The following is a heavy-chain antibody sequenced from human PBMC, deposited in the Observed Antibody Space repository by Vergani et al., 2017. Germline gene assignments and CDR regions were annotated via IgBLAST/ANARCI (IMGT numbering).Heavy chain of an antibody. V-gene: IGHV4-59*01. CDR2: IYYSGST. J-gene: IGHJ5*02. Sequence: QVQLQESGPGLVKPSETLSLTCTVSGGSISSYYWSWIRQPPGKGLEWIGYIYYSGSTNYNHSLKSRVTISVDTSKKQFSLKLSSVTAADTAVYYCARSEVAAAGTGWFDPWGQGTLVTVSS. CDR3: ARSEVAAAGTGWFDP. CDR1: GGSISSYY. D-gene: IGHD6-13*01.